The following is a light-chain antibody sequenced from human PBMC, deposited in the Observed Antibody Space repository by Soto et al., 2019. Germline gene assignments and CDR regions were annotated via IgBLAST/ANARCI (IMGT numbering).Light chain of an antibody. CDR3: QQYNNWPPAWT. J-gene: IGKJ1*01. Sequence: EIVLTQSPGTLSLSPGERATLSCRASQSVSNNYLAWYQQKPGQAPRLLIYGASTRATGIPARFSGGGSGTEFTLTISSLQSEDFAVYYCQQYNNWPPAWTFGQGTKVDIK. CDR2: GAS. V-gene: IGKV3-15*01. CDR1: QSVSNN.